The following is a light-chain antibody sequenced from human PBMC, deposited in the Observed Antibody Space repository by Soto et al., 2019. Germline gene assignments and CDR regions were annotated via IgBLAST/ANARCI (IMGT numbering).Light chain of an antibody. CDR1: SSDVGRYNT. V-gene: IGLV2-14*01. CDR2: EVT. J-gene: IGLJ1*01. Sequence: QSALTQPASVSGSPGQTITISCTGTSSDVGRYNTVSWYQHHPGKAPKLIIYEVTHRPAGISDRFSASKSGNTASLTISGLQAEDEADYYCNSLRVNHLYVFGSETKLTVL. CDR3: NSLRVNHLYV.